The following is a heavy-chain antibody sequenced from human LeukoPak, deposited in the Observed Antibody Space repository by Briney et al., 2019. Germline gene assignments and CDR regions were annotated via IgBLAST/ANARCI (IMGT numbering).Heavy chain of an antibody. V-gene: IGHV3-23*01. D-gene: IGHD2-8*01. CDR1: GFTFSSYA. J-gene: IGHJ4*02. CDR2: ISGSGGST. Sequence: GGSLRLSCAASGFTFSSYAVSWVRQAPGKGLEWVSSISGSGGSTYSADSVKGRFTISRDNAKNTLYLQMNSLRAEDTALYYCAQDRPCTNAICPGDFDYWGQGTLATVSS. CDR3: AQDRPCTNAICPGDFDY.